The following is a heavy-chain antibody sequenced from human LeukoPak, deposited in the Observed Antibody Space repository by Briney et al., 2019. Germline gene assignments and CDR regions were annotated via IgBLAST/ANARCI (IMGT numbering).Heavy chain of an antibody. CDR2: IYHSGST. D-gene: IGHD1-26*01. Sequence: PSETLSLTCTVSGGSISSGGYYWSWIRQPPGKGLEWIGYIYHSGSTYYNPSLKSRVTISVDRSKNQFSLKLSSVTAADTAVYYCARERKWELLEGYYYYYMDVWGKGTTVTVSS. V-gene: IGHV4-30-2*01. J-gene: IGHJ6*03. CDR3: ARERKWELLEGYYYYYMDV. CDR1: GGSISSGGYY.